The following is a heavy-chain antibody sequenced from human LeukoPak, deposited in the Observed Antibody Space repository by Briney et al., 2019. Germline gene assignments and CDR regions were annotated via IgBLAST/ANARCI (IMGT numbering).Heavy chain of an antibody. V-gene: IGHV3-21*01. CDR3: ARVIAYYGDYAYYYYGMDV. Sequence: GGSLRLSCAASGFTFSSYSINWVRQAPGKGLEWVSSISSSSSYKYYADSVKGRFTISRDNAKNSLYLQKNSLRAEDTAVYYCARVIAYYGDYAYYYYGMDVWGQGTTVTVSS. J-gene: IGHJ6*02. CDR2: ISSSSSYK. CDR1: GFTFSSYS. D-gene: IGHD4-17*01.